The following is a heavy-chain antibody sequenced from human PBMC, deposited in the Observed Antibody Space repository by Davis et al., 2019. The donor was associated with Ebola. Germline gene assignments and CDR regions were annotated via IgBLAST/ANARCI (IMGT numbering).Heavy chain of an antibody. Sequence: GESLKISCAASGFVFSDFSMNWVRQAPGKGLEWITYITKGSDAIHYADSVKGRFTVSRDNAKNSVFLQMSSLRDGDSAVYYCARDRFFAFDFWSQGVHVSVSS. V-gene: IGHV3-48*02. CDR1: GFVFSDFS. J-gene: IGHJ4*02. CDR3: ARDRFFAFDF. CDR2: ITKGSDAI. D-gene: IGHD3/OR15-3a*01.